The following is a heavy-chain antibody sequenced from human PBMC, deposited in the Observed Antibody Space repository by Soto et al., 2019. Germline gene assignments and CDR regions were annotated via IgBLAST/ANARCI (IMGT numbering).Heavy chain of an antibody. D-gene: IGHD2-8*02. Sequence: GGSLRLSCAASGFTFSDYSMSWIRQAPGKGLEWVSYISSSGSTIYYTDSVKGRFTISRDNAKNSLYLQMNSLTAEDTAVYHCARPCSYYNGGGPGNWIDPWGQGTLVSVSS. V-gene: IGHV3-11*01. J-gene: IGHJ5*02. CDR2: ISSSGSTI. CDR1: GFTFSDYS. CDR3: ARPCSYYNGGGPGNWIDP.